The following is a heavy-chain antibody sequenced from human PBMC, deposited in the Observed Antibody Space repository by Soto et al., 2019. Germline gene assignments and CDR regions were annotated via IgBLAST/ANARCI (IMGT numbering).Heavy chain of an antibody. V-gene: IGHV4-34*01. Sequence: PSETLSLTCAVYGGSFSGYYWSWIRQPPGKGLEWIGEINHSGSTNYNPSLKSRVTISVDTSKNQFSLKLSSVTAADTAVYYCARVFHYWGQGTLVTVSS. CDR2: INHSGST. J-gene: IGHJ4*02. CDR3: ARVFHY. CDR1: GGSFSGYY.